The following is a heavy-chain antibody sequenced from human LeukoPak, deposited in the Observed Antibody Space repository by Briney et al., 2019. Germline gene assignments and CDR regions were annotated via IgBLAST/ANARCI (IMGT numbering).Heavy chain of an antibody. D-gene: IGHD2/OR15-2a*01. Sequence: GGSLRLSCAASGFTFSSYAMHRVRQAPGKGLEWVAVISYDGSNKYYADSVKGRFTISRDNSKNTLYLQMNSLRAEDTAVYYCAAISYLAFDIWGQGTVVTVSS. CDR3: AAISYLAFDI. V-gene: IGHV3-30*04. CDR1: GFTFSSYA. CDR2: ISYDGSNK. J-gene: IGHJ3*02.